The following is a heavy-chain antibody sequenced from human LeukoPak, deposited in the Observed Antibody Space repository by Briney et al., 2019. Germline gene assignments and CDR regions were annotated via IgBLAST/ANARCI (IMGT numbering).Heavy chain of an antibody. CDR1: GGSISSSNW. CDR2: IYYSGST. Sequence: SGTLSLTCAVSGGSISSSNWWSWVRQPPGKGLEWIGSIYYSGSTYYNPSLKSRVTISVDTSKNQFSLKLSSVTAADTAVYYCARMTLDILTGYYFDYWGQGTLVTVSS. D-gene: IGHD3-9*01. J-gene: IGHJ4*02. V-gene: IGHV4-4*02. CDR3: ARMTLDILTGYYFDY.